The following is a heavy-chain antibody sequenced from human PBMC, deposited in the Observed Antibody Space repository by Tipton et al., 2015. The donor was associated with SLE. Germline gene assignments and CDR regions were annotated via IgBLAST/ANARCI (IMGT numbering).Heavy chain of an antibody. D-gene: IGHD3-10*01. V-gene: IGHV4-39*07. Sequence: LRLSCTVSGGSISSSSYYWGWIRQPPGKGLEWIGSIYYSGSTYYNPSLKSRVTISVDTSKNQFSLKLSSVTAADTAVYYCARGPGFGRSTSYFDYWGQGTLVTVSS. CDR2: IYYSGST. J-gene: IGHJ4*02. CDR3: ARGPGFGRSTSYFDY. CDR1: GGSISSSSYY.